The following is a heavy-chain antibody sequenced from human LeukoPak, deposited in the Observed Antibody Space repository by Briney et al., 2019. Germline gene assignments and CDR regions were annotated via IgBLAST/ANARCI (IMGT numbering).Heavy chain of an antibody. J-gene: IGHJ4*02. CDR3: TKGQELDDGVFDS. D-gene: IGHD1-1*01. CDR1: GFIFSSLA. Sequence: GGSLRLSCTASGFIFSSLAMTWVRQAPGKGLEWVSTIRSNGDTTYNADSVKGRFTISRDNSKNTLYLELNSLRVKNTATFYSTKGQELDDGVFDSWSQGTMVTVSS. V-gene: IGHV3-23*01. CDR2: IRSNGDTT.